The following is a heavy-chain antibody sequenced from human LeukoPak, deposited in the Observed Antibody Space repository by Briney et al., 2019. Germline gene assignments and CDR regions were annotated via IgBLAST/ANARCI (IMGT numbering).Heavy chain of an antibody. CDR3: ARDISEMGAFDI. Sequence: GGSLRLSCRASGFTFGDYAVNWVRQAPGKGLEWVGFIRGDAYGGTIQYDASVRGRFTISRDDSKTIAYLQMNSLKTEDTAVYYCARDISEMGAFDIWGLGTMVTVSS. V-gene: IGHV3-49*04. J-gene: IGHJ3*02. D-gene: IGHD5-24*01. CDR2: IRGDAYGGTI. CDR1: GFTFGDYA.